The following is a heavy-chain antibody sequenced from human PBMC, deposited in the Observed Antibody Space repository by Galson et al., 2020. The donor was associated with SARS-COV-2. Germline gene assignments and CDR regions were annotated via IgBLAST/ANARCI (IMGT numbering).Heavy chain of an antibody. CDR1: GFTFSSYW. Sequence: GGSLRLSCAASGFTFSSYWMSWVRQAPGKGLEWVANIKQDGSEKYYVDSVKGRFTISRDNAKNSLYLQMNSLRAEDTAVYYCARRHLDYYDSSGYYFEGACDIWGQGTMVTVSS. CDR3: ARRHLDYYDSSGYYFEGACDI. D-gene: IGHD3-22*01. J-gene: IGHJ3*02. V-gene: IGHV3-7*01. CDR2: IKQDGSEK.